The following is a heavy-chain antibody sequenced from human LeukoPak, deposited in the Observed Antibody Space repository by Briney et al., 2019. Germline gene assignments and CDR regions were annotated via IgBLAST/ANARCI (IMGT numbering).Heavy chain of an antibody. V-gene: IGHV4-30-2*01. D-gene: IGHD1-26*01. CDR3: ARAGNDAFDI. J-gene: IGHJ3*02. CDR2: IYHSGST. CDR1: GCSISSGGYY. Sequence: SETLSLTCTVSGCSISSGGYYLSWIRQQPGKCLEWIGYIYHSGSTYYNPSLKSRVTISVDRSKNQFSLKLSSVTAADTAVYYCARAGNDAFDIWGQGTMVTVSS.